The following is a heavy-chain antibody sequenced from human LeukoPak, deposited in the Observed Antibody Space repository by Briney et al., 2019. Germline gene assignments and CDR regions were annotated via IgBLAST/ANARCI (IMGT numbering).Heavy chain of an antibody. CDR1: GFSLSTARMG. CDR2: IFSNDEK. D-gene: IGHD5-12*01. Sequence: ESGPVLVKPTETLTLTCTVSGFSLSTARMGVSWIRQPPGKALEWLAHIFSNDEKSYSTSLKSRLTISKDTSKSQVVLTMTHMDPVDTATYYCARSPGYSGYDLYYFDYWGQGTLVTVSS. V-gene: IGHV2-26*01. CDR3: ARSPGYSGYDLYYFDY. J-gene: IGHJ4*02.